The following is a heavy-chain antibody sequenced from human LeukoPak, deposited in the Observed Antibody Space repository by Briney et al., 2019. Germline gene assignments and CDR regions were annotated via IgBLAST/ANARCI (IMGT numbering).Heavy chain of an antibody. Sequence: PGRSLRLSRAASGFPFDYYTMHWVRQFPGKGLEWVSSITWNSGNLAYVDSVKGRFTISRDNAKNSLFLQMNSLRVEDTALYYCAKGVRGRHYYGAGRVDSWGQGTLVTVSS. CDR1: GFPFDYYT. CDR2: ITWNSGNL. J-gene: IGHJ4*02. D-gene: IGHD3-10*01. CDR3: AKGVRGRHYYGAGRVDS. V-gene: IGHV3-9*01.